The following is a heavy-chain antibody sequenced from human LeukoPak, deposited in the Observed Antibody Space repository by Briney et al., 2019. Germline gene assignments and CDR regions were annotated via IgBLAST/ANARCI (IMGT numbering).Heavy chain of an antibody. CDR3: ARDTGDGSYDY. D-gene: IGHD1-26*01. V-gene: IGHV3-23*01. CDR2: VSRSADST. Sequence: SGGSLRLSCVASGFTFSQYAMNWVRQAPGKGPEWVSVVSRSADSTYYADSVKGRFTISRDSPKNTLSLQMDSLRAEDTAMYYCARDTGDGSYDYWGQGTLVTISS. J-gene: IGHJ4*02. CDR1: GFTFSQYA.